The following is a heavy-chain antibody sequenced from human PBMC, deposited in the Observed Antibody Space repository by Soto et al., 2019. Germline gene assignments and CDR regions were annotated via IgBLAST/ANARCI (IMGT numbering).Heavy chain of an antibody. D-gene: IGHD3-10*01. V-gene: IGHV3-23*01. J-gene: IGHJ3*02. Sequence: GGSLRLSCAASGFTFSSYAMSWVRQAPGKGLEWVSAISGSGGSTYYADSVKGRFTISRDNSKNTLYLQMNSLRAEDTAVYYCAKERLWFGGGLPDAFDIWGQGTIVTVSS. CDR3: AKERLWFGGGLPDAFDI. CDR2: ISGSGGST. CDR1: GFTFSSYA.